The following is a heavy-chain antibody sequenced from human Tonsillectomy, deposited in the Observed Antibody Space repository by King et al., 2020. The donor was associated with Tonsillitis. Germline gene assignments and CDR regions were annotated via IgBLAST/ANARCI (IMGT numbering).Heavy chain of an antibody. V-gene: IGHV3-33*05. CDR2: ISYDGSNK. J-gene: IGHJ4*02. CDR3: ASLGGGYDILTGLDY. D-gene: IGHD3-9*01. Sequence: VQLVESGGGVVQPGRSLRLSCAASGFTFSSYGMHWVRQAPGKGLEWVAVISYDGSNKYYADSVKGRFTISRDNSKNTLYLQMNSLRAEDTAVYYCASLGGGYDILTGLDYWGQGTLVTVSS. CDR1: GFTFSSYG.